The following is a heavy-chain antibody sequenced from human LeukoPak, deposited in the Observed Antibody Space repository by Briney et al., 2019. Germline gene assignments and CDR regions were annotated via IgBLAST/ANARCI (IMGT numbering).Heavy chain of an antibody. CDR1: GFTFSSYA. CDR2: ISGSGGST. D-gene: IGHD4-17*01. J-gene: IGHJ4*02. CDR3: AKAMRLTTMTTGDNTDY. V-gene: IGHV3-23*01. Sequence: GGSLRLSCAASGFTFSSYAMSWVRQAPGKGLEWVSGISGSGGSTNYADSVKGRFTISRDSSKSTLYLQMNSLRAEDMAEYFCAKAMRLTTMTTGDNTDYWGQGTLVTVSS.